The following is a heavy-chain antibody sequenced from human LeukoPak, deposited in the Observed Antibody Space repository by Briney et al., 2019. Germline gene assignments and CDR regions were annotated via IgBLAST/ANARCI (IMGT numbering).Heavy chain of an antibody. Sequence: PSETLSLTCTVSGGSISSSSYYWGWIRQPPGKGLEWIGSIYHSGSTYYNPSLKSRVTISVDTSKNQFSLKLSSVTAADTAVYYCARVRRGGSSYDAFDIWGQGTMVTVSS. J-gene: IGHJ3*02. CDR1: GGSISSSSYY. D-gene: IGHD1-26*01. V-gene: IGHV4-39*07. CDR3: ARVRRGGSSYDAFDI. CDR2: IYHSGST.